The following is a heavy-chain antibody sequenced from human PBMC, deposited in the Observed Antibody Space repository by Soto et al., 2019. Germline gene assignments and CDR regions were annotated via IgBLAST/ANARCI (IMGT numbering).Heavy chain of an antibody. V-gene: IGHV4-59*01. CDR1: DGSMSTYY. D-gene: IGHD1-26*01. CDR2: IYYSGST. Sequence: SETLSLTCTLSDGSMSTYYWNWIRQPPGKGLEWIGYIYYSGSTNYNPPLKSRVTISIDTSKNQFSLNLNSVTAADTAVYFCSRGRTLGGLFDYRGQATIVRVS. CDR3: SRGRTLGGLFDY. J-gene: IGHJ4*02.